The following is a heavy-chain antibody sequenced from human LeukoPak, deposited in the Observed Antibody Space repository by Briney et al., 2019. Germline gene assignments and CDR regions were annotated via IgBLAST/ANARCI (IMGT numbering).Heavy chain of an antibody. V-gene: IGHV5-51*01. J-gene: IGHJ4*02. CDR1: GYRFTSYW. CDR3: ARHLSSGSYSPYYFDY. Sequence: GGPRESSLQGSGYRFTSYWSGWGRPVPGKGVGWMGIIYPGDSDTRYSPAFEGQGNISADKSISTAYLQWSSLKASDTAMYYCARHLSSGSYSPYYFDYWGQGTLVTVSS. CDR2: IYPGDSDT. D-gene: IGHD3-10*01.